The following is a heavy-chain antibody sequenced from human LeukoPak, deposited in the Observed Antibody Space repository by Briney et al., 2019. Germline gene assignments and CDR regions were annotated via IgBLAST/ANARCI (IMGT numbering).Heavy chain of an antibody. CDR3: ARDRQWLVRYYFDY. CDR2: INAGNGNT. V-gene: IGHV1-3*01. CDR1: GYTFTSYA. Sequence: ASVKVSCKASGYTFTSYAMHWVRQAPGQRLEWMGWINAGNGNTKYSLKFQGRVTITRDTSASTAYMELSSLRSEDTAVYYCARDRQWLVRYYFDYWGQGTLVTVSS. J-gene: IGHJ4*02. D-gene: IGHD6-19*01.